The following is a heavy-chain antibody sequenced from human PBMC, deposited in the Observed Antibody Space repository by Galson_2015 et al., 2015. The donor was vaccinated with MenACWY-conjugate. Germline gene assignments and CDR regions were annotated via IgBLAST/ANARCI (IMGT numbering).Heavy chain of an antibody. Sequence: ETLSLPCPVSGGSISSSSYYWGWDRPTPGKGLEWIGSIYYSGRTYYNPSLKSRVTISIDMSKNQFSLKLSSVTAADTAVYYCARAGAARASYYGMDVWGPGTTVTVS. D-gene: IGHD6-6*01. J-gene: IGHJ6*02. V-gene: IGHV4-39*07. CDR3: ARAGAARASYYGMDV. CDR1: GGSISSSSYY. CDR2: IYYSGRT.